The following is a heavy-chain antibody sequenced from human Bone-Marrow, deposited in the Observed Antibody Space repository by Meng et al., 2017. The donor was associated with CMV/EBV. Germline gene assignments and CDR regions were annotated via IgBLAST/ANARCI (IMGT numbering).Heavy chain of an antibody. D-gene: IGHD1-7*01. CDR2: INPNSGGT. V-gene: IGHV1-2*02. J-gene: IGHJ5*02. Sequence: ASVKVSCKASGYTFTGYYMHWVRQAPGQGLEWMGWINPNSGGTNYAQKFQGRVTMTRDTSISTAYMELSRLRSDDTAVYYCARPLPRTATTMWFDPWGQGTLVTVSS. CDR3: ARPLPRTATTMWFDP. CDR1: GYTFTGYY.